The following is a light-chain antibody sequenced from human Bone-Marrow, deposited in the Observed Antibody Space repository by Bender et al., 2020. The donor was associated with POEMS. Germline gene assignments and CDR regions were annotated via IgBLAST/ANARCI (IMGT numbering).Light chain of an antibody. Sequence: QSVLTQPASVSGSPGQSITISCTGTSSDIGAYKFVSWYQQHPGKAPKLVIFEVTHRPSGVSDRFSGSKSGNTASLTISGLQAEDEAAYFCSSFTSAITLVFGGGTQVTVL. CDR1: SSDIGAYKF. CDR2: EVT. J-gene: IGLJ2*01. CDR3: SSFTSAITLV. V-gene: IGLV2-14*01.